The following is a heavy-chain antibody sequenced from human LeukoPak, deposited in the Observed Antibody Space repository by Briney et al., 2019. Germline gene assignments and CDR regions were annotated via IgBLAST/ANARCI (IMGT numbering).Heavy chain of an antibody. CDR3: AKTFNREYSGNDRGY. D-gene: IGHD5-12*01. CDR2: ITSSSSYM. CDR1: GFTFNTYN. V-gene: IGHV3-21*01. Sequence: GESLRLSCVASGFTFNTYNMNWVRQAPGKGLEWVSSITSSSSYMYYADSVKGRFTISRDNAKSSLYLQMNSLRDEDTAVYYCAKTFNREYSGNDRGYWGQGTLVTVSS. J-gene: IGHJ4*02.